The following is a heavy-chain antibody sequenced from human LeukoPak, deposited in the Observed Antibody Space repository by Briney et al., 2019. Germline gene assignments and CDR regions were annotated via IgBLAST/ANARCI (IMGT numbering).Heavy chain of an antibody. D-gene: IGHD3-10*01. J-gene: IGHJ5*02. CDR2: IYPADSDT. V-gene: IGHV5-51*01. CDR3: ARHQGGSGMRKFDP. Sequence: GESLKISCKGFGYSFTLYWIGWVRQLPGKGLEWMGMIYPADSDTRYSPSFQGQVTISADKSSSTAFLQWNTLKASDTAMYYCARHQGGSGMRKFDPWGQGTLVTVSS. CDR1: GYSFTLYW.